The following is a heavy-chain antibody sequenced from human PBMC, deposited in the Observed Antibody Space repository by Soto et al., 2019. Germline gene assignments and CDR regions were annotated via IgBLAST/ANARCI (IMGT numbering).Heavy chain of an antibody. Sequence: WGSLRLSCAGSGFTLTRSAVSWVRQAPGKGLEWVSGISAGGGGTYYADSVKGRFTISRDVAKNTVYLQMNGLRVEDTAVYYCSKDVGQWVETFDFRGHGSLVTVSS. D-gene: IGHD6-19*01. CDR1: GFTLTRSA. J-gene: IGHJ4*01. CDR2: ISAGGGGT. V-gene: IGHV3-23*01. CDR3: SKDVGQWVETFDF.